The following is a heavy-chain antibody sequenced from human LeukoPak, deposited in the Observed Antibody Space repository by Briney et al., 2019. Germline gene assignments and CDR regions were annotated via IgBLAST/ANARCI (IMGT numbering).Heavy chain of an antibody. CDR2: IRYDGNIK. CDR3: ANPTSLKDANNGLTGRNY. Sequence: GGSLRLSCAASGFNFSAYGMHWVRQAPGKGLEWVAFIRYDGNIKYYADSVKGRFTISRDNTKNTLDLQMNSLRVEDTAVYYFANPTSLKDANNGLTGRNYWGRGILVTVSP. J-gene: IGHJ4*02. V-gene: IGHV3-30*02. CDR1: GFNFSAYG. D-gene: IGHD5-24*01.